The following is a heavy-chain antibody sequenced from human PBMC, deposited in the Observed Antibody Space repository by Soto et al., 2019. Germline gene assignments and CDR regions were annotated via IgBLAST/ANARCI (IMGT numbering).Heavy chain of an antibody. CDR2: IYPGDSDT. D-gene: IGHD3-22*01. J-gene: IGHJ4*02. CDR1: GYSFTSYW. V-gene: IGHV5-51*01. CDR3: ARKHSSGYLDY. Sequence: GESLKISCKGSGYSFTSYWIGWVRQMPGEGLEWMGLIYPGDSDTKYSPSFQGQVTISADKSISTAYLQWNSLKASDTAMYYCARKHSSGYLDYWGQGSLVTVSS.